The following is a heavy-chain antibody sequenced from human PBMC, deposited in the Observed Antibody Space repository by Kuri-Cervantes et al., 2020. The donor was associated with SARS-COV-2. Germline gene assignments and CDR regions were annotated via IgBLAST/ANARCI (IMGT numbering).Heavy chain of an antibody. J-gene: IGHJ5*02. Sequence: ESLKISCTVSGASISSSTYYWGWIRQSPGKGLEWLGSIYESGDAYYSSSLKSRLSLSVDTSKNQFSLKLSSVTAADTAVYYCARHVGCSSTSCDGYNWFDPWGQGTLVTVSS. CDR2: IYESGDA. V-gene: IGHV4-39*01. D-gene: IGHD2-2*01. CDR3: ARHVGCSSTSCDGYNWFDP. CDR1: GASISSSTYY.